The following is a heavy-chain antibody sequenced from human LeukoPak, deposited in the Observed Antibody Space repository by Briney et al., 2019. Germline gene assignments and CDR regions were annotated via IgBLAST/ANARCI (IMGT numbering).Heavy chain of an antibody. V-gene: IGHV4-30-4*01. J-gene: IGHJ4*02. CDR3: ARDLLNEGNHLDY. CDR2: IYYSGST. CDR1: GGSISSGDYY. D-gene: IGHD4-23*01. Sequence: SQTLSLTCTVSGGSISSGDYYWSWIRQPPGKGLEWIGYIYYSGSTYYNPSLKSRVTISVDTSRNQFSLKLSSVTAADTAVYYCARDLLNEGNHLDYWGQGTLVTVSS.